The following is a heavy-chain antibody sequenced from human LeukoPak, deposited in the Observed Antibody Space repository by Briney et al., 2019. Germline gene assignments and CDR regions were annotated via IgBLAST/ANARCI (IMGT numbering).Heavy chain of an antibody. CDR1: GGTISRYF. CDR2: IDYSGST. D-gene: IGHD1-26*01. Sequence: SETLSLTCTVSGGTISRYFWSWIRQPPGKGLAWIAYIDYSGSTNYNPSLKSRLTISLDASNNQFSLKLSSVTAADTAVYYCARDRRRELLHAFDIWGQGTMVTVSS. J-gene: IGHJ3*02. CDR3: ARDRRRELLHAFDI. V-gene: IGHV4-59*01.